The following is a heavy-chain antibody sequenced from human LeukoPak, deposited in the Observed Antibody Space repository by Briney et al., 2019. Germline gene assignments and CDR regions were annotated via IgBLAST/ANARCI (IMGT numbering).Heavy chain of an antibody. Sequence: GGSLRLSCAASGFTFSSYGMHWVRQAPGKGLEWVAVIWYDGSNKYYADSVKGRFTISRDNSKYTLYLQMNSLRAEDTAVYYCARENYDSSGSLFIDYWGQGTLVTVSS. J-gene: IGHJ4*02. CDR2: IWYDGSNK. D-gene: IGHD3-22*01. CDR3: ARENYDSSGSLFIDY. CDR1: GFTFSSYG. V-gene: IGHV3-33*01.